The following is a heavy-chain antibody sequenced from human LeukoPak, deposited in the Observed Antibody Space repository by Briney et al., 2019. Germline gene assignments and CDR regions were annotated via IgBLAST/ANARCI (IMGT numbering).Heavy chain of an antibody. J-gene: IGHJ5*02. Sequence: SVKVSCKASGGTFSSYAISWVRQAPGQGLEWMGGIIPIFGTANYAQKFQGRVTITADESTSTAYMELSSLRSEDTAVYYCARARSYPLWFDPWGQGTLVTVSS. D-gene: IGHD1-26*01. CDR3: ARARSYPLWFDP. V-gene: IGHV1-69*13. CDR1: GGTFSSYA. CDR2: IIPIFGTA.